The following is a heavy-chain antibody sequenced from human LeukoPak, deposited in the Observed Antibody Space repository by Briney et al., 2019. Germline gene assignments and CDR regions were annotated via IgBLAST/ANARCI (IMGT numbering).Heavy chain of an antibody. J-gene: IGHJ5*02. V-gene: IGHV3-66*01. Sequence: PGGSLRLSCAASGITVTSNYMSWVRQAPGKGLEWVSIIYSGGSTYYADSVKGRFTISRDNSKNTLYLQMNSLRAEDAAVYYCARVRSWGFDPWGQGTLVTVSS. CDR1: GITVTSNY. CDR3: ARVRSWGFDP. CDR2: IYSGGST. D-gene: IGHD3-16*01.